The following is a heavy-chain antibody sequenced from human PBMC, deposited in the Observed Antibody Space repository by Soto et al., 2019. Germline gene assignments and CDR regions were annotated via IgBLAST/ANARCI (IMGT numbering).Heavy chain of an antibody. Sequence: SETLSLTCAFYGGSFSGYYWSWIRQPPGKGLEWIGEINHSGSTNYNPSLKSRVTISVDTSKNQFSLKLSSVTAADTAVYYCARVMVVTAIDYWGQGTLVTVSS. CDR3: ARVMVVTAIDY. J-gene: IGHJ4*02. CDR1: GGSFSGYY. CDR2: INHSGST. V-gene: IGHV4-34*01. D-gene: IGHD2-21*02.